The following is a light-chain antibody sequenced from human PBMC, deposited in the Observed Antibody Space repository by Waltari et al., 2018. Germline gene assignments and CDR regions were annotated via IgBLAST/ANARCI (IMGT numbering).Light chain of an antibody. CDR2: GAS. V-gene: IGKV3-20*01. Sequence: EIVLTQSPGTLSLSPGERVTLSCRASQTVRTTYLAWYQQKPGQAPTLLIYGASSRATGIPDRFSGSGSGTDFSLTISSLEPEDFAVYYCQQYDISPPTFGGGTKVEIK. CDR3: QQYDISPPT. CDR1: QTVRTTY. J-gene: IGKJ4*01.